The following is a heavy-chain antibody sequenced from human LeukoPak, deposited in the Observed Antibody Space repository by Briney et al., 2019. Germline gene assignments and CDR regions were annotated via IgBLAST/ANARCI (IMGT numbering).Heavy chain of an antibody. V-gene: IGHV6-1*01. J-gene: IGHJ3*02. D-gene: IGHD6-13*01. CDR1: EDSVSSNSAA. CDR2: TYYRSKWYN. Sequence: SQTLALTCAISEDSVSSNSAAWNWIRQSPSRGLEWLGRTYYRSKWYNDYAVSVKSRITINPDTSKNHFSLQLNSVTPEDTAVYYCARKYSSSWYDAPDIWGQGTMVTVSS. CDR3: ARKYSSSWYDAPDI.